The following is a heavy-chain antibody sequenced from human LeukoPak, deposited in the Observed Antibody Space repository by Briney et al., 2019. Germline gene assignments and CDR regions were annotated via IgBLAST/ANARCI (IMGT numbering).Heavy chain of an antibody. J-gene: IGHJ4*02. Sequence: SETLSLTCAVYGGSFSGYYWSWIRQPPGKGLEWIGEINHSGSTNYNPSLKSRVTISVDTSENQFSLKLSSVTAADTAVYYCARGGYGLDYWGQGTLVTVSS. V-gene: IGHV4-34*01. CDR1: GGSFSGYY. CDR3: ARGGYGLDY. D-gene: IGHD5-12*01. CDR2: INHSGST.